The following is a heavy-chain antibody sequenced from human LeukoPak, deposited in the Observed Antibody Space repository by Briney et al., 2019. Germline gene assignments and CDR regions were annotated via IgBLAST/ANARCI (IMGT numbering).Heavy chain of an antibody. D-gene: IGHD3-16*02. CDR3: AKDLFGDYVWGTYRAIDT. J-gene: IGHJ4*02. V-gene: IGHV3-30*02. Sequence: GGSLRLSCAGSGFSISRYGMHGVRQPPGKGLEWVAFTRYDGSNKYFADSVKGRFTISRDNSKNTLYLQMQSLRLEDSAIYYCAKDLFGDYVWGTYRAIDTWGQGTLVTVSS. CDR1: GFSISRYG. CDR2: TRYDGSNK.